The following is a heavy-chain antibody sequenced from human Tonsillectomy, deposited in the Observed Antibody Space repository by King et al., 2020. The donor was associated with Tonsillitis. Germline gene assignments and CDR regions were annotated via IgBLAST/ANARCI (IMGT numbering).Heavy chain of an antibody. Sequence: QLQESGPGLVKPSETLSLTCTVSGGSISSSSYYWGWIRQPPGKGLEWIGSIYYSGSTYYNPSLKSRVTISVDTSKNQFSLNLSSVTAADTAVYYCGLLWFGELDRYYYGMDVWGQGTTVTVSS. CDR3: GLLWFGELDRYYYGMDV. CDR1: GGSISSSSYY. J-gene: IGHJ6*02. V-gene: IGHV4-39*07. D-gene: IGHD3-10*01. CDR2: IYYSGST.